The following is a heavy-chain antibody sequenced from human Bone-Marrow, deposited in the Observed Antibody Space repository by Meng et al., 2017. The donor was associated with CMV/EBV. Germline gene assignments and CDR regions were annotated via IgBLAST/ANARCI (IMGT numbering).Heavy chain of an antibody. CDR1: GFTFSSYW. J-gene: IGHJ6*02. CDR3: AREIAAAGIQFRAYYYYYGMDV. CDR2: IKQDGSEK. V-gene: IGHV3-7*01. Sequence: GESLKISCAASGFTFSSYWMSWVRQAPGKGLKWVANIKQDGSEKYYVDSVKGRFTISRDNAKNSLYLQMNSLRAEDTAVYYCAREIAAAGIQFRAYYYYYGMDVWGQGTTVTVSS. D-gene: IGHD6-13*01.